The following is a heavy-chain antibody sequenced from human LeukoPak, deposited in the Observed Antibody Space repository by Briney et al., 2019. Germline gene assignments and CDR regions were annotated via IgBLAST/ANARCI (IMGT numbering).Heavy chain of an antibody. CDR2: ISSKAYGGTT. CDR1: GFTFSSHW. V-gene: IGHV3-49*04. J-gene: IGHJ4*02. Sequence: GGSLRLPCAASGFTFSSHWMHWVRQPPGKGLEWVGFISSKAYGGTTEYAASVKGRFTISRDDSKSIAYLQMNSLKTEDTAVYYCTRENGGYCSSTSCPWGLYYYDSSGFYDYWGQGTLVTVSS. D-gene: IGHD2-2*01. CDR3: TRENGGYCSSTSCPWGLYYYDSSGFYDY.